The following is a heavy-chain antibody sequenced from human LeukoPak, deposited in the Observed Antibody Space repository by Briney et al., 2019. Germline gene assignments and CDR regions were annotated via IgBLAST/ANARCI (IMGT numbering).Heavy chain of an antibody. V-gene: IGHV3-30*02. D-gene: IGHD1-26*01. CDR3: AKGSQWELPFPFDY. CDR2: IRYDGSNK. Sequence: PGGSLRLSCAASAFTFISYGMHWVRQAPGKGLEWVAFIRYDGSNKYYADSVKGRFTISRDTSENTLYLQMNSLRAEDTAVYYCAKGSQWELPFPFDYWGQGTLVTVSS. CDR1: AFTFISYG. J-gene: IGHJ4*02.